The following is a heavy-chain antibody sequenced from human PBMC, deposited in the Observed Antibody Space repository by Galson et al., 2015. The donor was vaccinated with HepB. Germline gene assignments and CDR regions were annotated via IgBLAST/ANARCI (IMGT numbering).Heavy chain of an antibody. CDR3: ARLDYASYYYYGMDV. V-gene: IGHV2-70*01. D-gene: IGHD4-17*01. CDR2: IDWDDDK. CDR1: GFSLSTSGMC. J-gene: IGHJ6*02. Sequence: PALVKPTQTLTLTCTFSGFSLSTSGMCVSWIRQPPGKALEWLALIDWDDDKYYSTSLKTRLTISKDTSKNQVVLTMTNMDPVDTATYYCARLDYASYYYYGMDVWGQGTTVTVSS.